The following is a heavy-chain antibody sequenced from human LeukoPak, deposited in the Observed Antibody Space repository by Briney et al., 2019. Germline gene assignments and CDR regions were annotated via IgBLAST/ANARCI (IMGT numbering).Heavy chain of an antibody. CDR1: GFTFSIYA. V-gene: IGHV3-23*01. J-gene: IGHJ4*02. D-gene: IGHD1-20*01. CDR3: AKPEQYNWHDGSFDY. Sequence: GGSLRLSCAASGFTFSIYAMSWVRQAPGKGLEWVSAISGSGGSTYYADSVQGRFTISRDNSKNTLYLQMNSLRAEDTAVYYCAKPEQYNWHDGSFDYWGQGTLVTVSS. CDR2: ISGSGGST.